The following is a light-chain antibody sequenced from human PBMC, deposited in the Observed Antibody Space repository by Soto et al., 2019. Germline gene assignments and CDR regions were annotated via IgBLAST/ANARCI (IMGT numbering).Light chain of an antibody. CDR1: SGHSTYA. V-gene: IGLV4-69*01. CDR3: QTWGTGIQV. J-gene: IGLJ2*01. CDR2: LNSDGSH. Sequence: QLVLTQSPSASASLGASVKLTCTLSSGHSTYAIAWHQQQPGKGPRYLMNLNSDGSHSKGDGIPDRFSGSSSGAERYLTISRLHSDDEADYYCQTWGTGIQVFGGGTKLTVL.